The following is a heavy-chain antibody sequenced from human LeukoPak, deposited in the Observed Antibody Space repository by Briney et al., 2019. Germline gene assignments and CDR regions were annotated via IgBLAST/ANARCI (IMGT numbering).Heavy chain of an antibody. V-gene: IGHV1-18*01. CDR1: GYTFTTFG. CDR2: ISAYNGNT. D-gene: IGHD6-13*01. J-gene: IGHJ4*02. Sequence: ASVKVSCKASGYTFTTFGFSWVRLAPGQGLEWMGWISAYNGNTNYAQKFQGRLTMTTDPSTNTAYMELRSLRSDDTAVYYCARDHSSSGQLFDYWGQGTPVTVSS. CDR3: ARDHSSSGQLFDY.